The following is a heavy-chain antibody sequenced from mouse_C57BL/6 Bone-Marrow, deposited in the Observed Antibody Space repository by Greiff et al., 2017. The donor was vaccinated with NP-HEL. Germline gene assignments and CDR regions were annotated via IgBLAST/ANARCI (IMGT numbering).Heavy chain of an antibody. Sequence: VQLQQSGPELVKPGASVKISCKASGYSFTGYYMNWVKQSPEKSLEWIGEINPSTGGTTYNQKFKAKATLTVDKSSSTAYMQLKSLTSEDSAVYYCAKGVTRSYFDYWGQGTTLTVSA. CDR1: GYSFTGYY. CDR3: AKGVTRSYFDY. D-gene: IGHD2-2*01. J-gene: IGHJ2*01. CDR2: INPSTGGT. V-gene: IGHV1-42*01.